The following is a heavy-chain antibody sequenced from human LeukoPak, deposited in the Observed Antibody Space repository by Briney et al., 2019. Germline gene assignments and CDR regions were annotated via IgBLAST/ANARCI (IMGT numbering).Heavy chain of an antibody. CDR3: ARAAARGYFDFDY. V-gene: IGHV3-7*01. Sequence: GGSLRLSCAASGFTFSSYWMSWVRQAPGKGLEWVANIKQDGSEKYYVDSVKGRFTISRDNAKNSLYLQMNSLRAEDTAVYYCARAAARGYFDFDYWGQGTLVTVSS. J-gene: IGHJ4*02. D-gene: IGHD3-9*01. CDR1: GFTFSSYW. CDR2: IKQDGSEK.